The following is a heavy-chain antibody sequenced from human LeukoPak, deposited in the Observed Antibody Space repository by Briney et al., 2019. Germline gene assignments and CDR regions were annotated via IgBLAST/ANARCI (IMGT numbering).Heavy chain of an antibody. V-gene: IGHV3-21*01. CDR3: ARVGASSSWYGSYYYYCMDV. CDR1: GFTFSSYT. J-gene: IGHJ6*03. CDR2: ISSSSSYI. Sequence: GGSLRLSCAASGFTFSSYTMNWVRQAPGKGLEWVSLISSSSSYIYYAESMKGRVTITRDNAKNSLFLQMDSLRDEDTAVYYCARVGASSSWYGSYYYYCMDVWGKGTTVTVFS. D-gene: IGHD6-13*01.